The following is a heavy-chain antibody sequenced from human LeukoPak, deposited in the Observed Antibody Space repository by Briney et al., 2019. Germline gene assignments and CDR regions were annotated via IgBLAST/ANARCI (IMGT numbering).Heavy chain of an antibody. Sequence: PGGSLRLSCAASGFTFSNYWMTCVRQAPGKGLEWVANIKQDGSEKYYVDSVKGRFTISRDNAKNSLYLQMNSLRAEDTALYYCARHLFLDYWGQGTLVTVSS. CDR3: ARHLFLDY. CDR1: GFTFSNYW. J-gene: IGHJ4*02. D-gene: IGHD3-10*02. V-gene: IGHV3-7*05. CDR2: IKQDGSEK.